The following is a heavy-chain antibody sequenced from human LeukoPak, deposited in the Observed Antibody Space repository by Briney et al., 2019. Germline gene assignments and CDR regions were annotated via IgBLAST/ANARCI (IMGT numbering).Heavy chain of an antibody. V-gene: IGHV4-34*01. CDR1: GGSFSGYS. CDR2: INHSGGT. J-gene: IGHJ2*01. D-gene: IGHD5-12*01. CDR3: AREEGGYDYWYFDL. Sequence: PSETLSLTCAVCGGSFSGYSWSWTRQPPGKGLKWIGEINHSGGTNFNPSLKSRAILSVDTSKNQFSLKLSSVTAADTAVYYCAREEGGYDYWYFDLWGRGTLVTVSS.